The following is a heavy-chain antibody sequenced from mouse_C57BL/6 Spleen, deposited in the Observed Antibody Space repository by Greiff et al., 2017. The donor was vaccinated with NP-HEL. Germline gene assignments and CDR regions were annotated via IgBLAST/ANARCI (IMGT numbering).Heavy chain of an antibody. Sequence: EVQGVESGGGLVKPGGSLKLSCAASGFTFSDYGMHWVRQAPEKGLEWVAYISSGSSTIYYADTVKGRFTISRDNAKNTLFLQMTSRRSEDTAMYYCARGGVYYGSSSYYYAMDDWGKGTSVTVSS. CDR2: ISSGSSTI. CDR3: ARGGVYYGSSSYYYAMDD. J-gene: IGHJ4*01. CDR1: GFTFSDYG. D-gene: IGHD1-1*01. V-gene: IGHV5-17*01.